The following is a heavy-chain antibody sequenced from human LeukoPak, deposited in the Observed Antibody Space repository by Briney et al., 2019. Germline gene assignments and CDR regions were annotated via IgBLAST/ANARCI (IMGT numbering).Heavy chain of an antibody. CDR3: ARHYGP. CDR1: GGSISSYY. D-gene: IGHD3-10*01. V-gene: IGHV4-39*01. CDR2: IYDSGST. J-gene: IGHJ5*02. Sequence: SETLSLTCTVSGGSISSYYWSWIRQPPGKGLEWIGSIYDSGSTYYNPFLKSRVTISVDTSKNQFSLKLNSVTAADTAVYYCARHYGPWGQGTLVTVSS.